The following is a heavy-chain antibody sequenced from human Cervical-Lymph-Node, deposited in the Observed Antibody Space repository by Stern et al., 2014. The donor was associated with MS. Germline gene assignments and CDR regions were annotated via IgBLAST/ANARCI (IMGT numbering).Heavy chain of an antibody. J-gene: IGHJ6*02. CDR1: GGTFNSLA. D-gene: IGHD2-21*02. CDR2: IIPIFDTP. V-gene: IGHV1-69*01. CDR3: ATPAAVTVGSMDV. Sequence: VQLVESGAEVMKPGSSVKVSCKASGGTFNSLAINWVRQAPGQGLEWVGGIIPIFDTPNYARQVKGRVTITAEESTHTAQLELSSLRSDDTAVYYCATPAAVTVGSMDVWGQGTTVIVSS.